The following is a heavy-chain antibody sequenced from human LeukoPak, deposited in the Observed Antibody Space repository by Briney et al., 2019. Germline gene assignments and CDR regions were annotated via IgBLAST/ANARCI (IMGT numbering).Heavy chain of an antibody. CDR1: GGSISSYY. CDR2: IYYSGST. V-gene: IGHV4-59*01. D-gene: IGHD3-22*01. Sequence: SETLSLACTVSGGSISSYYWSWIRQPPGKGLEWIGYIYYSGSTNHNPSLKSRVTISVDTSKNQFSLKLSSVTAADTAVYYCARVSRYYYYDSSVFAWFDPWGQGTLVTVSS. CDR3: ARVSRYYYYDSSVFAWFDP. J-gene: IGHJ5*02.